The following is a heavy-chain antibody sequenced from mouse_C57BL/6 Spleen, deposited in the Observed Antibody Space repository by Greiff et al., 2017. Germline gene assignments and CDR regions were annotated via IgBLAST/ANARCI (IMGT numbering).Heavy chain of an antibody. V-gene: IGHV1-69*01. CDR1: GYTFTSYW. CDR3: ARGPPDYYGSSYYFDY. D-gene: IGHD1-1*01. J-gene: IGHJ2*01. CDR2: IDPSDSYT. Sequence: VQLQQPGAELVMPGASVKLSCKASGYTFTSYWMHWVKQRPGQGLEWIGEIDPSDSYTNYNQKFKGKSTLTVDKSSSTAYMQLSSLTSEDSAVYYCARGPPDYYGSSYYFDYWGQGTTLTVSS.